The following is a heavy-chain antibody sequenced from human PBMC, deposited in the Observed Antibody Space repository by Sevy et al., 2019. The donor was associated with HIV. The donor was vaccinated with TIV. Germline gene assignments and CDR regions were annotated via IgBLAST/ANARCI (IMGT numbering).Heavy chain of an antibody. CDR3: AKGLLFDAFDI. Sequence: GGSLRLSCVVSGFTFSSYGMRWVRQAPGKGLEWVSAISGSGGSTSYADSVKGRFTISRDNSKNTLYLQMNSLRAEDTAVYYCAKGLLFDAFDIWGQGTMVTVSS. CDR2: ISGSGGST. V-gene: IGHV3-23*01. D-gene: IGHD2-15*01. CDR1: GFTFSSYG. J-gene: IGHJ3*02.